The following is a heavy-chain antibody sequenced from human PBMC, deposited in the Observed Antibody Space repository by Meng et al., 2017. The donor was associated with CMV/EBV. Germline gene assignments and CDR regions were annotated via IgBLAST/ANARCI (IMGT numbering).Heavy chain of an antibody. CDR3: ASSSSVVVVADEGY. D-gene: IGHD2-15*01. CDR1: GFTFSSYA. V-gene: IGHV3-30*04. CDR2: ISYDGSNK. Sequence: GESLKISCAASGFTFSSYAMHWVRQAPGKGLEWVAVISYDGSNKYYADSVKGRFTISRDNSKNTLYLQMNSLRAEDTAVYYCASSSSVVVVADEGYWGQGTLVTVS. J-gene: IGHJ4*02.